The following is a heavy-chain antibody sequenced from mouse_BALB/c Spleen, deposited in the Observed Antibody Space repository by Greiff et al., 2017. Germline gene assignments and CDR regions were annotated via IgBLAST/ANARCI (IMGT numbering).Heavy chain of an antibody. V-gene: IGHV5-6-4*01. Sequence: EVQGVESGGGLVKPGGSLKLSCAASGFTFSSYTMSWVRQTPEKRLEWVATISSGGSYTYYPDSVKGRFTISRDNAKNTLYLQMSSLKSEDTAMYYCTRDPITTVVASSGYYFDYWGQGTTLTVSS. CDR3: TRDPITTVVASSGYYFDY. D-gene: IGHD1-1*01. CDR1: GFTFSSYT. CDR2: ISSGGSYT. J-gene: IGHJ2*01.